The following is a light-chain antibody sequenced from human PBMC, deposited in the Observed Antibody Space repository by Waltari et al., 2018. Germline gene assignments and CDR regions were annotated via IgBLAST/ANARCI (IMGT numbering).Light chain of an antibody. CDR1: DSDVGASHF. CDR3: SSYTTSSAPGV. J-gene: IGLJ1*01. Sequence: QSALTQPASVSGSPGQSITISCSGTDSDVGASHFFPWYQQQPGKAPHLIIYEVSNRPSGISNRFSASKSGNTASLTISGLQAEDEADYYCSSYTTSSAPGVFGTGTRVTVL. CDR2: EVS. V-gene: IGLV2-14*01.